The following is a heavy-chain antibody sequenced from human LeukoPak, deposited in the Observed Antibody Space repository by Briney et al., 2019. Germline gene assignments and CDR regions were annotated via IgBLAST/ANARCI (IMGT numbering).Heavy chain of an antibody. CDR3: SRGGTSGHYVDV. D-gene: IGHD3-10*01. V-gene: IGHV1-8*03. J-gene: IGHJ6*03. CDR2: MNRNMGDT. CDR1: VYTLSNDD. Sequence: GSVKVSCMPSVYTLSNDDISCVRQAPGEGLEWVGWMNRNMGDTDYAQKFQGRVTISRNTSISTSYMRRSSVRSEDTAVYYCSRGGTSGHYVDVWGRGTAVTVSS.